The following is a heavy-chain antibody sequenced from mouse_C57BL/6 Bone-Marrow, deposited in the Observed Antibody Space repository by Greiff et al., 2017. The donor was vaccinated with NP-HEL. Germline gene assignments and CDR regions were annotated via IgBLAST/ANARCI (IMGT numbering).Heavy chain of an antibody. J-gene: IGHJ3*01. CDR2: IDPSDSYT. V-gene: IGHV1-50*01. Sequence: GKLQQSGEERGTPGASFPLSCKASGYTFTSYWMQWVKQRPGQGLEWIGEIDPSDSYTNYNQKFKGKATLTVDTSSSTAYMQLSSLTSEDSAVYYCARRRSSSYYSNYVGFAYWGQGTLVTVSA. CDR1: GYTFTSYW. CDR3: ARRRSSSYYSNYVGFAY. D-gene: IGHD2-5*01.